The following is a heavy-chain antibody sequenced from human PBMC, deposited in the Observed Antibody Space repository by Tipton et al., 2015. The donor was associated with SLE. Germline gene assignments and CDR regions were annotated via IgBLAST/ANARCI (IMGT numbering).Heavy chain of an antibody. CDR2: IYYSGTT. CDR3: ARDRGGTYFFDF. J-gene: IGHJ4*02. CDR1: GVSISDHY. Sequence: TLSLTCTVSGVSISDHYWTWIRQPPGEGLEWIASIYYSGTTYYNPPLKSRVTISVDTPKNQFSLKLSYVTAADTAVYYCARDRGGTYFFDFWGQRTLVTVSS. V-gene: IGHV4-59*11. D-gene: IGHD2-15*01.